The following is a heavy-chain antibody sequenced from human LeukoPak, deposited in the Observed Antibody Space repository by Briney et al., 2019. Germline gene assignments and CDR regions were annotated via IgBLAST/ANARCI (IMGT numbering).Heavy chain of an antibody. CDR1: GGSFSSRY. D-gene: IGHD1-14*01. V-gene: IGHV4-34*01. CDR2: INPAGGT. CDR3: VTRTD. J-gene: IGHJ4*02. Sequence: PSETLSLTCTVYGGSFSSRYWAWIRQPPGKGLEWIGEINPAGGTNYNPSLKSRVTMSIDTSKNHFSLKLSSVTAADTAVYYCVTRTDWGQGTLVTVSS.